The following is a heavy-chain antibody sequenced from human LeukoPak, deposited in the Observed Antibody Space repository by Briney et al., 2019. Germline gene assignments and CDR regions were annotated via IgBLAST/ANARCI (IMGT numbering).Heavy chain of an antibody. Sequence: GGSLRLSCAASGFTFSSYSMNWVRQAPGKGLEWVSSICSSSSYIYYADSVKGRFTISRDNAKNSLYLQMNSLRAEDTAVYYCATPAGEVPAASHYYGMDVWGKGTTFTVSS. D-gene: IGHD2-2*01. CDR1: GFTFSSYS. CDR2: ICSSSSYI. V-gene: IGHV3-21*01. CDR3: ATPAGEVPAASHYYGMDV. J-gene: IGHJ6*04.